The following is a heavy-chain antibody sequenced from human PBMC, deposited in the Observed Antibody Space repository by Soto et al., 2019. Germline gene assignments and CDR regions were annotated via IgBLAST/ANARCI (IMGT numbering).Heavy chain of an antibody. CDR3: AKTPRGGASGDWYFDL. V-gene: IGHV3-23*01. CDR1: GFTFRNNV. Sequence: EVQLLESGGGLAQPGGSLRLSCAASGFTFRNNVLSWVRQAPGKGLDWVSGITGSGRDTYYADSVKGRFTISRDNSKNMVFLQMNSLRAEDTALYYCAKTPRGGASGDWYFDLWGRGTLVTVSS. J-gene: IGHJ2*01. CDR2: ITGSGRDT. D-gene: IGHD3-10*01.